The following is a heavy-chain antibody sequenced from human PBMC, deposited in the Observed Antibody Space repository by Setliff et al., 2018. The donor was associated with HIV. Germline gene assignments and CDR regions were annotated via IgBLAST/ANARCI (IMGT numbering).Heavy chain of an antibody. CDR3: ARHDANTAGPFFLH. V-gene: IGHV4-59*08. D-gene: IGHD6-19*01. CDR2: IHSSGPT. J-gene: IGHJ1*01. CDR1: GGSINNYY. Sequence: PSETLSLTCTVSGGSINNYYWSWIRQPPGKGLEWIGYIHSSGPTNYSPSLESRVSMSVDMSKSQFSLKLRSVIAADTAVYYCARHDANTAGPFFLHWGQGTPVTVSS.